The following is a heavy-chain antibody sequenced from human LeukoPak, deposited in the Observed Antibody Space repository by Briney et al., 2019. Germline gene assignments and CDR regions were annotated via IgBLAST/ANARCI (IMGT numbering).Heavy chain of an antibody. Sequence: PGGSLRLSCAASGFTFSSYSMNWVRQAPGKGLEWVSYISSSSSTIYQADSVKGRFTISRDNSKNTLYLQMNNLRVDDTATYYCAKDFGIAVADTFQFWGQGTLVTVS. CDR1: GFTFSSYS. V-gene: IGHV3-48*01. D-gene: IGHD6-19*01. CDR3: AKDFGIAVADTFQF. J-gene: IGHJ1*01. CDR2: ISSSSSTI.